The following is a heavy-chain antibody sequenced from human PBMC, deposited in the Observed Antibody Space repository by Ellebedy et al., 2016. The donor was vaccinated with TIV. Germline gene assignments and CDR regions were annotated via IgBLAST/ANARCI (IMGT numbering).Heavy chain of an antibody. CDR3: AIPPNQYCFDY. J-gene: IGHJ4*02. CDR1: GYTFTGSY. V-gene: IGHV1-2*02. D-gene: IGHD2-21*01. Sequence: AASVKVSCKTSGYTFTGSYVHWVRQAPGQGLEWMGWITPNNGGTNYAQKFRGRVTMTRDTSINTAYMELTTLTSDDTAVYYCAIPPNQYCFDYWGQGTLVTVSS. CDR2: ITPNNGGT.